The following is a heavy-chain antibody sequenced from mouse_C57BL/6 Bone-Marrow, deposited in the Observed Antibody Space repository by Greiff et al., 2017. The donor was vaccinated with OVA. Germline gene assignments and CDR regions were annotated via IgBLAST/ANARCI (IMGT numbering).Heavy chain of an antibody. J-gene: IGHJ3*01. CDR2: IDPNSGGT. CDR1: GYTFTSYW. Sequence: QVQLQQPGAELVKPGASVKLSCKASGYTFTSYWMHWVKQRPGRGLEWIGRIDPNSGGTKYNEKVKSKATLTVDKPSSTAYMQRSSLTSEDSAVYYCASQGVYYGYVGFAYWGQGTLVTVSA. D-gene: IGHD2-2*01. V-gene: IGHV1-72*01. CDR3: ASQGVYYGYVGFAY.